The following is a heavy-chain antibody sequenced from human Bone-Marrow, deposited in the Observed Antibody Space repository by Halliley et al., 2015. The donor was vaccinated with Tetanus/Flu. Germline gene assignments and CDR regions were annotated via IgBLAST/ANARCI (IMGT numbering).Heavy chain of an antibody. CDR3: ARGNGETSAALSFDS. Sequence: TLSLTCTVSGGSTSRHYWSWIRQPPGKGLEWIGYIYYSGSSNYNPSLKSRFTMSLDTSRSQVSRRLAAVTAAATAVYYCARGNGETSAALSFDSWGRGTLVSVS. J-gene: IGHJ4*02. V-gene: IGHV4-59*11. CDR1: GGSTSRHY. CDR2: IYYSGSS. D-gene: IGHD3-10*01.